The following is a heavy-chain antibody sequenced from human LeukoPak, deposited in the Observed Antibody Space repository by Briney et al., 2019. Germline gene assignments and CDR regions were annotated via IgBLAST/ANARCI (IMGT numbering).Heavy chain of an antibody. D-gene: IGHD4-17*01. CDR1: GTSFSSYY. CDR2: VNHSGYT. CDR3: ARMTTGHDF. J-gene: IGHJ4*02. Sequence: SSETLSLTCAVSGTSFSSYYWSWIRQPPGKGLDWIGEVNHSGYTNDNPSLKSRVTISVDTSKNRFSLRLRSVTAGDTGVYFCARMTTGHDFWGQGTRVTVSS. V-gene: IGHV4-34*01.